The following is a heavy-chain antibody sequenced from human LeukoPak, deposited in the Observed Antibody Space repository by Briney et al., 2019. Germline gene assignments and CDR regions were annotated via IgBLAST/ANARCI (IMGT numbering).Heavy chain of an antibody. D-gene: IGHD2-2*01. CDR3: AKRPIVVVPAALVYWYFDL. CDR1: GFTFSSYW. V-gene: IGHV3-7*03. CDR2: IKQDGSEK. J-gene: IGHJ2*01. Sequence: GGSLRLSCAASGFTFSSYWMSWVRQAPGKGLEWVANIKQDGSEKYYVDSVKGRFTISRDNSKNTLYLQMNSLRAEDTAVYYCAKRPIVVVPAALVYWYFDLWGRGTLVTVSS.